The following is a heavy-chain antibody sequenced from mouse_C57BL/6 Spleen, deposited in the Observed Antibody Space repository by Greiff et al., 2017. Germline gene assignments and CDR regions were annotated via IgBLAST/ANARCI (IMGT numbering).Heavy chain of an antibody. J-gene: IGHJ2*01. Sequence: EVHLVESGPELVKPGASVKIPCKASGYTFTDYNMDWVKQSHGKSLEWIGDINPNNGGTIYNQKFKGKATLTVDKSSSTAYMELRSLTSEDTAVYYCAREGPYSSGSFDYWGQGTTLTVSS. V-gene: IGHV1-18*01. CDR3: AREGPYSSGSFDY. D-gene: IGHD3-2*02. CDR2: INPNNGGT. CDR1: GYTFTDYN.